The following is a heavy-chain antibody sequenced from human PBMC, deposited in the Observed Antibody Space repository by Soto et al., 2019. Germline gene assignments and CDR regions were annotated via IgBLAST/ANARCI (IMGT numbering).Heavy chain of an antibody. CDR3: GRGRSGQIVVFY. Sequence: ASVKVSCKASGYTFTGHYIHWVRQAPEQGPEWMGEIGPESGATGYAQRFQGRVTMTRDMSITTVYMELNNLSPDDTAVYYCGRGRSGQIVVFYWGQGTPVTVSS. D-gene: IGHD1-26*01. J-gene: IGHJ4*02. V-gene: IGHV1-2*02. CDR1: GYTFTGHY. CDR2: IGPESGAT.